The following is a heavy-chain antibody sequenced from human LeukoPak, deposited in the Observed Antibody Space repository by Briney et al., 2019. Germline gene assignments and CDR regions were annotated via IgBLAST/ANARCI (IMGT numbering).Heavy chain of an antibody. CDR1: GFTFSSYS. Sequence: GGSLRLSCAASGFTFSSYSMNWVRQAPGKGLEWGSYISSSSSTIYYADSVKGRFTISRDNAKNSLYLQMNSLRAEDTDVYYCARGGYHAYYLDYWGQGSLVTVSS. CDR3: ARGGYHAYYLDY. J-gene: IGHJ4*02. CDR2: ISSSSSTI. D-gene: IGHD5-18*01. V-gene: IGHV3-48*01.